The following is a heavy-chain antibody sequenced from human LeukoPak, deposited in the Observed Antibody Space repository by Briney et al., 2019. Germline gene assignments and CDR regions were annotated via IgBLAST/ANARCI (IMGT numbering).Heavy chain of an antibody. CDR2: ISYDGSNK. J-gene: IGHJ3*02. V-gene: IGHV3-30-3*01. D-gene: IGHD3-16*01. CDR1: GFTFSSYA. Sequence: GGSLRLSCAASGFTFSSYAMHWFRQAPGKGLEWVAVISYDGSNKYYADSVKGRFTISRDNSKNTLYLQMNSLRAEDTAVYYCARAQDGGAFDIWGQGTMVTVSS. CDR3: ARAQDGGAFDI.